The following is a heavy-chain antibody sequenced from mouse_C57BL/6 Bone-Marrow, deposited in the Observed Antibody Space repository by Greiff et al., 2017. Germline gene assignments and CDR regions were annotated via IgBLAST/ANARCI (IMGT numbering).Heavy chain of an antibody. CDR2: IDPSDSYT. D-gene: IGHD1-1*01. CDR3: ARGRVYGSSPYYFDY. J-gene: IGHJ2*01. V-gene: IGHV1-59*01. Sequence: VQLQQPGAELVRPGTSVKLSCKASGYIFTSYWMHWVKQRPGQGLEWIGVIDPSDSYTNYNQKFKGKATLTVDTSSSTAYMQLSSLTSEDSAVYYCARGRVYGSSPYYFDYWGQGTTLTVSS. CDR1: GYIFTSYW.